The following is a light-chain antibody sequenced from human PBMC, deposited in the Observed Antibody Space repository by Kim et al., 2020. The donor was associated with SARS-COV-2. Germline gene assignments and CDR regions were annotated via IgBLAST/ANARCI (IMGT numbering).Light chain of an antibody. CDR3: QQRSYWPPT. CDR1: QSVRSF. V-gene: IGKV3-11*01. Sequence: EIVLTQSPATLSLSPGERATLSCRASQSVRSFLAWYQQKPGQAPRLLIYDVSIRATDIPARFSGSGSGTDFTLTISSLEPEDFAVYYCQQRSYWPPTFGPGTKVELK. CDR2: DVS. J-gene: IGKJ1*01.